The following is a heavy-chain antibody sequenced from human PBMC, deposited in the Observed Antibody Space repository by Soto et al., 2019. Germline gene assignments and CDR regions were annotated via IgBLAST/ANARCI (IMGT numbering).Heavy chain of an antibody. CDR3: ARAPPAAGFGPARHYYGMDV. Sequence: SETLSLTCRVSGDSISSTFWWTWVRQPPGKGLEWIGEVYHSGSTRYNPSLKGRVTISVDKPNNQFSLKLTSMTGADTAVYYCARAPPAAGFGPARHYYGMDVWGQGTTVTVSS. J-gene: IGHJ6*02. CDR1: GDSISSTFW. D-gene: IGHD6-13*01. V-gene: IGHV4-4*02. CDR2: VYHSGST.